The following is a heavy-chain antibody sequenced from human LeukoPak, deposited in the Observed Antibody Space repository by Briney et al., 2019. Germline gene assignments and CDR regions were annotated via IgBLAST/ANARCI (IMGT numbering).Heavy chain of an antibody. D-gene: IGHD3-22*01. CDR3: ARTSSYYYDTSGYYSFDY. CDR2: ITSSSSYI. Sequence: PGGSLRLSCAASGFTFSTYSMSWIRQAPGRGLEWISSITSSSSYIYYADSVKGRFTISRDNTKNSLYLQMHSLRAEDTAVYYCARTSSYYYDTSGYYSFDYWGQ. CDR1: GFTFSTYS. J-gene: IGHJ4*02. V-gene: IGHV3-21*01.